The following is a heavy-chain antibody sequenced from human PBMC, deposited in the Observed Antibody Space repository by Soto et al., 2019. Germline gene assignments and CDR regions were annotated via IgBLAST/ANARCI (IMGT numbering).Heavy chain of an antibody. D-gene: IGHD6-13*01. J-gene: IGHJ6*02. Sequence: SETLSLTCAVYGGSFSGYYWSWIRQPPGKGLEWIGEINHSGSTNYNPSLKSRVTISVDTSKNQFSLKLSSVTAADTAVYYCARDKGIAEYYGMDVWGQGTTVTVSS. V-gene: IGHV4-34*01. CDR1: GGSFSGYY. CDR2: INHSGST. CDR3: ARDKGIAEYYGMDV.